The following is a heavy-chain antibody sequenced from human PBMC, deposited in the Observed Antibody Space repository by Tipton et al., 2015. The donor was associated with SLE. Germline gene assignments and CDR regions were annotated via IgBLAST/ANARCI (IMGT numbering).Heavy chain of an antibody. CDR1: GGSFSDYY. CDR3: ARGPLYSSSLGYYFDY. V-gene: IGHV4-34*01. J-gene: IGHJ4*02. CDR2: INHSGST. D-gene: IGHD6-13*01. Sequence: TLSLTCAVYGGSFSDYYWSWIRQPPGKGLEWIGEINHSGSTNCNPSLKSRVTISVDTSKNQFSLKLSSVTAADTAVYYCARGPLYSSSLGYYFDYWGQGTLVTVSS.